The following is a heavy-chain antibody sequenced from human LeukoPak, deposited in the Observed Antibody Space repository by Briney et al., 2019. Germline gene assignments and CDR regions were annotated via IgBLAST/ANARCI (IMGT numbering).Heavy chain of an antibody. CDR1: GGSISSYY. D-gene: IGHD5-24*01. V-gene: IGHV4-59*01. Sequence: SETLSLTCTVSGGSISSYYWSWIRQPPGKGLEWIGYIYYSGSTNYNPSLKSRVTISVDTSKNQFSLKLSSVTAADTAVYYCASSGNIDGYNGGVDDAFDIWGQGTMVTVSS. J-gene: IGHJ3*02. CDR3: ASSGNIDGYNGGVDDAFDI. CDR2: IYYSGST.